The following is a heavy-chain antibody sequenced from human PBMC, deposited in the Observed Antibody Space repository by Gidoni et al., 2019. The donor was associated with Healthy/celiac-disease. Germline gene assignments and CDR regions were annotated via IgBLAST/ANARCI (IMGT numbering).Heavy chain of an antibody. D-gene: IGHD3-22*01. CDR1: GGSFSGYY. J-gene: IGHJ4*02. V-gene: IGHV4-34*01. CDR3: ARGVRAPNPPPLENYYDSSGSPNFDY. Sequence: QVQLQQWGAGLLKPSATLSLTCAVYGGSFSGYYWSWIRQPPGKGLEWIGEINHSGSTNYNPSLKSRVTISVDTSKNQFSLKLSSVTAADTAVYYCARGVRAPNPPPLENYYDSSGSPNFDYWGQGTLVTVSS. CDR2: INHSGST.